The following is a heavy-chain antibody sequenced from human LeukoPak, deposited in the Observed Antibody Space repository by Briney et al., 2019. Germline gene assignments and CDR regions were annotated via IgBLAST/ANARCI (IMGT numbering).Heavy chain of an antibody. D-gene: IGHD2-2*03. CDR2: IYPGDSDT. V-gene: IGHV5-51*01. CDR1: RYSFANYW. CDR3: ARRGSGYCSSTSCDYFDY. Sequence: GESLKVSCKGSRYSFANYWIGWVRQMPGKGLEWMEIIYPGDSDTRYSPSFQGQVTISADKSLSTAYLQWSSLKASDTAMYYCARRGSGYCSSTSCDYFDYWGQGTLVTVSS. J-gene: IGHJ4*02.